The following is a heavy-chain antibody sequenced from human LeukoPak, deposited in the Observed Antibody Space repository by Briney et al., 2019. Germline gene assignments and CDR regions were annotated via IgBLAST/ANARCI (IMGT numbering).Heavy chain of an antibody. CDR3: ARGYVVYYYYYGMDV. CDR1: GYTFTSYD. Sequence: GASVKVSCKASGYTFTSYDINWVRQATGQGLEWMEWMNPNSGNTGYAQKFQGRVTMTRNTSISTAYMELSSLRSEDTAVYYCARGYVVYYYYYGMDVWGQGTTVTVSS. V-gene: IGHV1-8*01. CDR2: MNPNSGNT. J-gene: IGHJ6*02. D-gene: IGHD2-15*01.